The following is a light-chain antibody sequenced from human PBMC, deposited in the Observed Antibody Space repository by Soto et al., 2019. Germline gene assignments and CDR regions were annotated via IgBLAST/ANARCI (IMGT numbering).Light chain of an antibody. Sequence: DIVMTQSPLSLPVTPGEPASISCRSSQSLLHSNGYNYLDWYLQKPGQSPQLLIYLGSNRASGVPDRISGSGSGTDFTLKISRVEAEDVGVYYCMQALQTPRTVGQGTKVDIK. CDR3: MQALQTPRT. J-gene: IGKJ1*01. CDR1: QSLLHSNGYNY. CDR2: LGS. V-gene: IGKV2-28*01.